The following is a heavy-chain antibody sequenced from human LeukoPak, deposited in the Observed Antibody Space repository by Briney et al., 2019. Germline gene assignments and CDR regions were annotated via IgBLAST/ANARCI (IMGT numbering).Heavy chain of an antibody. CDR1: GFTFGDYA. Sequence: GRSLRLSCTASGFTFGDYAMSWVRQAPGKGLEWVGFIRSKAYGGTTEYAASVKGRFTISRDDSKSIVYLQMNSLKTEDTAVYYCTRSQAYSGYAEGFDYWGQGTLVTVSS. CDR2: IRSKAYGGTT. V-gene: IGHV3-49*04. CDR3: TRSQAYSGYAEGFDY. D-gene: IGHD5-12*01. J-gene: IGHJ4*02.